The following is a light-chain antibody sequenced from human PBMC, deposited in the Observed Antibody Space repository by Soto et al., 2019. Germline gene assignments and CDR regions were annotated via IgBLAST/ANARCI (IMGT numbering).Light chain of an antibody. CDR3: QQRSDWEFT. CDR2: NAS. Sequence: EIVLTQSPGTLSLSPGERATLSCRASESVRSYLAWYQQKPGQAPRLLIYNASKRATGIPARFSGSGSGTDFTLTVSSLAPEDFAIYYCQQRSDWEFTFGHGTRVDIK. V-gene: IGKV3-11*01. J-gene: IGKJ3*01. CDR1: ESVRSY.